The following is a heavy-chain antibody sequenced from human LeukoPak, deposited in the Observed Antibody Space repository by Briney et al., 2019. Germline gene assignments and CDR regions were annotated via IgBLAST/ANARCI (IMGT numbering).Heavy chain of an antibody. CDR2: INPNSGGT. CDR3: AKDSSGYYWDY. Sequence: ASVKVSCKASGYTFTGYYMHWVRQAPGQGLEWMGWINPNSGGTNYAQKFQGRVTMTRDTSTSTVYMELSSLRSEDTAVYYCAKDSSGYYWDYWGQGTLVTVSS. J-gene: IGHJ4*02. D-gene: IGHD3-22*01. CDR1: GYTFTGYY. V-gene: IGHV1-2*02.